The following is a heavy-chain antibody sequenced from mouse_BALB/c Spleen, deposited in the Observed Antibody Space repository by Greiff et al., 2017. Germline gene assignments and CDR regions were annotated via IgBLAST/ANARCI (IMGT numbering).Heavy chain of an antibody. Sequence: QVQLQQSGAELVRPGTSVKISCKASGYTFTNYWLGWVKQRPGHGLEWIGDIYPGGGYTNYNEKFKGKATLTADTSSSTAYMQLSSLTSEDSAVYFCARATTVVATPYAMDYWGQGTSVTVSS. V-gene: IGHV1-63*02. J-gene: IGHJ4*01. CDR2: IYPGGGYT. CDR1: GYTFTNYW. D-gene: IGHD1-1*01. CDR3: ARATTVVATPYAMDY.